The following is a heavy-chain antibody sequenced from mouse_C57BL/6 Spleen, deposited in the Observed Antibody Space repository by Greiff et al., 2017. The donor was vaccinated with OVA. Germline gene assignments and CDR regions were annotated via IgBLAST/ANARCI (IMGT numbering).Heavy chain of an antibody. D-gene: IGHD2-1*01. J-gene: IGHJ3*01. Sequence: VKLQESGPGLVQPSQSLSITCTVSGFSLTSYGVHWVRQPPGKGLEWLGVIWSGGSTDYNAAFISRLSISKDNSKSQVFFKMNSLQADDTAIYYCASYYGNPCAYWGQGTLVTVSA. CDR1: GFSLTSYG. CDR3: ASYYGNPCAY. V-gene: IGHV2-4*01. CDR2: IWSGGST.